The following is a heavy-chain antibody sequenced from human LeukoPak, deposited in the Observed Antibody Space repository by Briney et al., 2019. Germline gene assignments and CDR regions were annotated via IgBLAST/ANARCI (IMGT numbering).Heavy chain of an antibody. CDR3: ARGWVRYVDNGMDV. J-gene: IGHJ6*02. Sequence: GASVKVSCKASGATFSSYAISWLRQAPGQGLEWMGGIIPIFGTANYAQKFQGRVTITADESTSTAYMELSSLRSEDTAVYYCARGWVRYVDNGMDVWGQGTTVTVSS. CDR2: IIPIFGTA. D-gene: IGHD5-12*01. CDR1: GATFSSYA. V-gene: IGHV1-69*13.